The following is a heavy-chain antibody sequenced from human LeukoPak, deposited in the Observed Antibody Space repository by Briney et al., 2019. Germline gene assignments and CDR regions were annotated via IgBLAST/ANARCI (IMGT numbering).Heavy chain of an antibody. CDR1: GYTFPDFY. Sequence: ASVKLSCKTSGYTFPDFYLHWLRQSPGQGLEWMGRINPNSGVTNSAQKFQDRVTMTRDTSIDTAYMELNSLRSDDTAVYYCARVELSSSGSYYFDYWGQGTLVTVSS. J-gene: IGHJ4*02. CDR2: INPNSGVT. CDR3: ARVELSSSGSYYFDY. D-gene: IGHD1-1*01. V-gene: IGHV1-2*06.